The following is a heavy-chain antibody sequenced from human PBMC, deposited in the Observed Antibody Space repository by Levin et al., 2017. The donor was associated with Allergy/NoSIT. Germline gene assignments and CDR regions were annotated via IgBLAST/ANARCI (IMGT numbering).Heavy chain of an antibody. J-gene: IGHJ4*02. Sequence: GGSLRLSCAASGFTFDDYAMHWVRQGPGKGLEWVSGISWNSNKIDYADSVRGRFTISRDDAKNSLYLQMNSLRADDTALYYCAKASVASGDLFDFWGQGTLVTVSS. CDR3: AKASVASGDLFDF. V-gene: IGHV3-9*01. D-gene: IGHD3-3*02. CDR2: ISWNSNKI. CDR1: GFTFDDYA.